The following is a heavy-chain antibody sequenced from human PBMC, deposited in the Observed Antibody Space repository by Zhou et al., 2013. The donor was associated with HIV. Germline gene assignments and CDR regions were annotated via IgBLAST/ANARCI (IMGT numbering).Heavy chain of an antibody. D-gene: IGHD7-27*01. CDR3: ARGGTGDPFYYYYGMDV. CDR2: IYTSGST. J-gene: IGHJ6*02. V-gene: IGHV4-4*09. CDR1: GGSISSYY. Sequence: QVQLQESGPGLVKPSETLSLTCTVSGGSISSYYWSWIRQPPGKGLEWIGYIYTSGSTNYNPSLKSRVTISVDTSKKQFSLKLSSVTAADTAVYYCARGGTGDPFYYYYGMDVWGQGTTVTVSS.